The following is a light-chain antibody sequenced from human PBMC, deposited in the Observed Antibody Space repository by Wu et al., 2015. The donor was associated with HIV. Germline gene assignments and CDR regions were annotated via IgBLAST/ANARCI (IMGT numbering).Light chain of an antibody. CDR1: QSVTYNH. J-gene: IGKJ1*01. V-gene: IGKV3-20*01. CDR2: GAA. Sequence: EIVLTQSPGTLSLSPGERATLSCRASQSVTYNHLAWYQQKPGQAPRLLMYGAASRATGVPDRFSGSGSGTDFTLTISRVEPEDFAVYYCQQYATTPRTFGQGTK. CDR3: QQYATTPRT.